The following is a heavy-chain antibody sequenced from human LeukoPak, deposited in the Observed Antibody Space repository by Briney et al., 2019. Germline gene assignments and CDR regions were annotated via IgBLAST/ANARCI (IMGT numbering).Heavy chain of an antibody. CDR2: INPSGGST. Sequence: ASVKVSCKASGYTFTSYYMHWVRQAPGQGLEWMGIINPSGGSTSYAQKFQGRVTMTRDTSTSTVYMELSSLRSEDTAVYYCAVDGGAYYDILTGYYKGNFDYWGQGTLVTVSS. V-gene: IGHV1-46*01. CDR1: GYTFTSYY. CDR3: AVDGGAYYDILTGYYKGNFDY. D-gene: IGHD3-9*01. J-gene: IGHJ4*02.